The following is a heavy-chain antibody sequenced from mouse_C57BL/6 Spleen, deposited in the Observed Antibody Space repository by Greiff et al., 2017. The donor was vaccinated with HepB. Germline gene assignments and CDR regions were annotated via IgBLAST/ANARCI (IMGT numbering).Heavy chain of an antibody. V-gene: IGHV5-4*01. CDR3: ARGVGTFAY. D-gene: IGHD1-1*01. CDR1: GFTFSSYA. J-gene: IGHJ3*01. Sequence: EVQLQESGGGLVKPGGSLKLSCAASGFTFSSYAMSWVRQTPEKRLEWVATISDGGSYTYYPDNVKGRFTISRDNAKNNLYLQMSHLKSEDTAMYYCARGVGTFAYWGQGTLVTVSA. CDR2: ISDGGSYT.